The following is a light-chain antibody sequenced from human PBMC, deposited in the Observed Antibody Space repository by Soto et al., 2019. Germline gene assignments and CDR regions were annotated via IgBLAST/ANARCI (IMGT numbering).Light chain of an antibody. V-gene: IGLV2-14*01. CDR3: CSDTSSATRV. J-gene: IGLJ2*01. CDR2: EVS. Sequence: QSALTQPASVSGSPGQSITISCTGTSSDVGATNYVSWYQQHSGQAPKVMIYEVSNRPSGVSNRFSVSKSGNTASLTISGLQDEDEADYYCCSDTSSATRVFGGGTKLTVL. CDR1: SSDVGATNY.